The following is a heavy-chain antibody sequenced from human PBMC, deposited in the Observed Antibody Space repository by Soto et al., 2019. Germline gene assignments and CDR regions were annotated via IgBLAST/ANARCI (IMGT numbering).Heavy chain of an antibody. CDR1: GFTFSSYA. D-gene: IGHD2-15*01. Sequence: PWGSLRLSCAASGFTFSSYAMSWVRQAPGKGLEWVSAISGSGGSTYYADSVKGRFTISRDNSKNTLYLQMNSLRAADTAVHYCAKVGQYCRGGSCHYLDYWGQGTLVTVSS. J-gene: IGHJ4*02. CDR3: AKVGQYCRGGSCHYLDY. CDR2: ISGSGGST. V-gene: IGHV3-23*01.